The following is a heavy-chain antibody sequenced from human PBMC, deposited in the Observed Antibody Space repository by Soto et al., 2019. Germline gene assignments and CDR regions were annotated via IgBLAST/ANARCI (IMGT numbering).Heavy chain of an antibody. CDR3: AKSKGYYYYYGMDV. Sequence: EVQLLESGGGLVQPGGSLRLSCAASGFTFSSYGMSWVRQAPGKGLEWVSAISGSGGDTDYADSVKGRFTISRDNPKNTLDLQMNSLRAEDTAVYYCAKSKGYYYYYGMDVWGQGTKVTVSS. V-gene: IGHV3-23*01. J-gene: IGHJ6*02. CDR2: ISGSGGDT. CDR1: GFTFSSYG.